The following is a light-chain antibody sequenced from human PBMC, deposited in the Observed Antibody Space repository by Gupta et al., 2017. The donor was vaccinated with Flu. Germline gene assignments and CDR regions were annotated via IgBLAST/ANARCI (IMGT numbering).Light chain of an antibody. CDR2: DVT. CDR3: SSYTSSSTLGV. CDR1: SSDVGGYNY. V-gene: IGLV2-14*03. J-gene: IGLJ1*01. Sequence: SSDVGGYNYVSWYQQHPGKAPKLMIYDVTTRPSGVSDRFSGSKSGNTASLTISGLQAEDEADYYCSSYTSSSTLGVFGTGTKVTVL.